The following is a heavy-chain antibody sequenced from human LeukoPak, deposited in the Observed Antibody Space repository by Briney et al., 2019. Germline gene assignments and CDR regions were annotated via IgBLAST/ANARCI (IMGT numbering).Heavy chain of an antibody. CDR1: GFTFSSYS. J-gene: IGHJ4*02. D-gene: IGHD1-26*01. CDR2: ISSSSSTV. CDR3: ARGEDAIVGVPGPNY. V-gene: IGHV3-48*01. Sequence: PGGSLRLSCAASGFTFSSYSMNWVRQAPGKGLEWVSFISSSSSTVYYADSVKGRFTISRDYANNSLFLQMNGLTAEDTAVYYCARGEDAIVGVPGPNYWGQGTLVSVSS.